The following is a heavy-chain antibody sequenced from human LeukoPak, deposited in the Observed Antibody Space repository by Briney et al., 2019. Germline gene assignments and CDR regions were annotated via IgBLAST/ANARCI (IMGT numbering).Heavy chain of an antibody. Sequence: QPGGSLRLSCVGSGFTFRSHAMSWVRQAPEKGLEFVSGIYENGGTTYYADSVKGRFSISRDNSKNTLYLQMDSLSGEDTAVYYCAKDFRIGYSAHFDYWGQGALVTVSS. D-gene: IGHD2-21*01. J-gene: IGHJ4*02. CDR2: IYENGGTT. CDR3: AKDFRIGYSAHFDY. V-gene: IGHV3-23*01. CDR1: GFTFRSHA.